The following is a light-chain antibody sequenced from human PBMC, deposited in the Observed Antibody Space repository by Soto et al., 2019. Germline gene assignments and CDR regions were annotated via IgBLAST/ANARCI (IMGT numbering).Light chain of an antibody. Sequence: DIQMTQSPSTLSASVGDRVTITCRASQSISRWLAWYQQKPGEAPKLLIHGASSLESGVPSRFSGGGSGTEFTLTISRLHPDDFSTYYCDEYNRYRTFAQGTKVDIK. CDR3: DEYNRYRT. V-gene: IGKV1-5*01. CDR2: GAS. J-gene: IGKJ1*01. CDR1: QSISRW.